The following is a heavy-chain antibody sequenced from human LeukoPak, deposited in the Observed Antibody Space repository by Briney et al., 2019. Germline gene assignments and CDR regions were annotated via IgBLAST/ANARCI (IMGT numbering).Heavy chain of an antibody. CDR3: ARQVGGYYSTRGFDP. D-gene: IGHD3-22*01. CDR2: IYTSGST. J-gene: IGHJ5*02. CDR1: GGSISSYY. V-gene: IGHV4-4*09. Sequence: SETLSLTCTVSGGSISSYYWSWIRQPPGKGLEWIGYIYTSGSTNYNPSLKSRVTISVDTSKNQFSLKLSSVTAADTAVYYCARQVGGYYSTRGFDPWGQGTLVTVSS.